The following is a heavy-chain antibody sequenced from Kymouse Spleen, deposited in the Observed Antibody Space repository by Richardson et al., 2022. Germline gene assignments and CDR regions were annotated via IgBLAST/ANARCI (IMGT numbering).Heavy chain of an antibody. D-gene: IGHD3-10*01. CDR1: GFTFSSYD. J-gene: IGHJ5*02. CDR2: IGTAGDT. V-gene: IGHV3-13*01. Sequence: EVQLVESGGGLVQPGGSLRLSCAASGFTFSSYDMHWVRQATGKGLEWVSAIGTAGDTYYPGSVKGRFTISRENAKNSLYLQMNSLRAGDTAVYYCANVLLWFGEFLGPGNPGHRLL. CDR3: ANVLLWFGEF.